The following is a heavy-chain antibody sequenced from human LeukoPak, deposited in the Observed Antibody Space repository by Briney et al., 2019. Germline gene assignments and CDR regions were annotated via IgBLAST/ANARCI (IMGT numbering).Heavy chain of an antibody. CDR2: IDTVGSTT. Sequence: GGSLRLSCAASGFTFSAYWMPWVRQTPGKGLVWVSRIDTVGSTTTYADSVKGRFTISRDNAKNTLHLQMSSLTAEDTGVYYCARVRSGSDDWVDPWGQGTLVTVSS. CDR3: ARVRSGSDDWVDP. CDR1: GFTFSAYW. J-gene: IGHJ5*02. D-gene: IGHD1-26*01. V-gene: IGHV3-74*03.